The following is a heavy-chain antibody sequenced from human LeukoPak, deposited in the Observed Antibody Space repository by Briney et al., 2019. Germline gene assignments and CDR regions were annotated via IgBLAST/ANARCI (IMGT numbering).Heavy chain of an antibody. Sequence: SETLSLTCTVSGGSVSSGSYYRSWLRQPPGKGLEWIGFIYYSGSTTYNPSLKSRATISIDTSKNLFSLKLSSVTAADTAVYYCARGARAGYNLEPFDYWGQGTLVTVSS. J-gene: IGHJ4*02. V-gene: IGHV4-61*01. CDR2: IYYSGST. CDR3: ARGARAGYNLEPFDY. CDR1: GGSVSSGSYY. D-gene: IGHD5-24*01.